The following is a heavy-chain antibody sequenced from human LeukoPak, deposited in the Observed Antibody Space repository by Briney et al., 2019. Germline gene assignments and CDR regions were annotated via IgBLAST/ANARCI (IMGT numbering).Heavy chain of an antibody. CDR2: VSGSGGST. V-gene: IGHV3-23*01. J-gene: IGHJ4*02. Sequence: GGSLRLSCAASGFTFSSYAMSWVRQAPGKGLEWVSAVSGSGGSTYYADSVKGRFTISRDNSKNTLYLQMNSLRAEDTAVYYCAKGEDYYGSGSFDYWGQGTLVTVSS. CDR3: AKGEDYYGSGSFDY. D-gene: IGHD3-10*01. CDR1: GFTFSSYA.